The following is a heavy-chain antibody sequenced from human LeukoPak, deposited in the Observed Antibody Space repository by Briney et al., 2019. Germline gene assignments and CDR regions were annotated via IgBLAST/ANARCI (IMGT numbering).Heavy chain of an antibody. CDR3: ARDQGYCSSTSCTYMDV. CDR2: IIPIFGTA. J-gene: IGHJ6*03. V-gene: IGHV1-69*13. D-gene: IGHD2-2*01. Sequence: GASVKVSCKVSGYTLTELSIHWVRQAPGKGLEWMGGIIPIFGTANYAQKFQGRVTITADESTSTAYMELSSLRSEDTAVYYCARDQGYCSSTSCTYMDVWGKGTTVTISS. CDR1: GYTLTELS.